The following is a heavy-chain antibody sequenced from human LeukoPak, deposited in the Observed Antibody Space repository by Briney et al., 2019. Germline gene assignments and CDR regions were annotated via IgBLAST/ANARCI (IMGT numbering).Heavy chain of an antibody. J-gene: IGHJ6*02. V-gene: IGHV4-59*08. CDR1: GRPISSYY. Sequence: PSETLSLTCTVSGRPISSYYWSWIRQPPPKGLEWIGYIYYSGSTNYNPSLKSRVTISVDTSKNQFSLKLSSVTAADTAVYYCARHRGWVRGVARYGMDVWGQGTTVTVSS. CDR2: IYYSGST. D-gene: IGHD3-10*01. CDR3: ARHRGWVRGVARYGMDV.